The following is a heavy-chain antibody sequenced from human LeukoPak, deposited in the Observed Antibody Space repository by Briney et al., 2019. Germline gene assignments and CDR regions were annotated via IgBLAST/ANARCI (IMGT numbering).Heavy chain of an antibody. CDR1: GGSISSDY. D-gene: IGHD6-19*01. CDR3: ARHSPGYSSGWVYFDY. CDR2: MYYSGST. V-gene: IGHV4-59*08. J-gene: IGHJ4*02. Sequence: PSETLSLTGTVSGGSISSDYWSWIRQPPGKGREWFGCMYYSGSTNHDPSLKSLVTITLDTSKNQFSLQLRPATAADTAVYYCARHSPGYSSGWVYFDYWGQGTLVTVSS.